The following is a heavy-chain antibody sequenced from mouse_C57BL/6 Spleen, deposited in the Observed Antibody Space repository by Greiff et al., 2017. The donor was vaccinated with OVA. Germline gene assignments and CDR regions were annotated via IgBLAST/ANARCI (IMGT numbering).Heavy chain of an antibody. CDR1: GYSFTGYF. D-gene: IGHD1-1*01. J-gene: IGHJ3*01. Sequence: EVQLQQYGPELVKPGDSVKISCKASGYSFTGYFMNWVMQSHGKSLEWIGRINPYNGDTFYNQKFKGKATLTVDKSSSTAHMELRSLTSEDSAVYYCARVYGSSPWFAYWGQGTLVTVSA. V-gene: IGHV1-20*01. CDR2: INPYNGDT. CDR3: ARVYGSSPWFAY.